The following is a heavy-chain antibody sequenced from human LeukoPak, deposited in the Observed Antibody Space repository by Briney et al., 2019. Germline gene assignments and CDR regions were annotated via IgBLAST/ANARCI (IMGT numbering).Heavy chain of an antibody. CDR1: GGSISSYY. CDR2: IYTSGST. Sequence: PSETLSLTCTVSGGSISSYYWSWIRQPAGKGLEWIGRIYTSGSTNYNPSLKSRVTISVDTSKNQFSLKLSSVTAADTAVYYCARDETYTSGWQPNHYYYYMDVWGKGTTVTVSS. J-gene: IGHJ6*03. V-gene: IGHV4-4*07. D-gene: IGHD6-19*01. CDR3: ARDETYTSGWQPNHYYYYMDV.